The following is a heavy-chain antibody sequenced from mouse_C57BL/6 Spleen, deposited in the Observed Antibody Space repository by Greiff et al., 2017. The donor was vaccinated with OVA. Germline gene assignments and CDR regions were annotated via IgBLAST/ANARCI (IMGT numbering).Heavy chain of an antibody. V-gene: IGHV1-18*01. Sequence: EVQLKESGPELVKPGASVKIPCKASGYTFTDYNMDWVKQSHGKSLEWIGDINPNNGGTIYNQKFKGKATLTVDKSSSTAYMELRSLTSEDTAVYYCARKGYYGSSLYYYAMDYWGQGTSVTVSS. D-gene: IGHD1-1*01. CDR2: INPNNGGT. CDR1: GYTFTDYN. J-gene: IGHJ4*01. CDR3: ARKGYYGSSLYYYAMDY.